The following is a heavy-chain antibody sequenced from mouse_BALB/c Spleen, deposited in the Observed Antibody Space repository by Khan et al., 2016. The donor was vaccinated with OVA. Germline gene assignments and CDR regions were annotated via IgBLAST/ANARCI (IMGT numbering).Heavy chain of an antibody. V-gene: IGHV14-3*02. CDR3: ADPSYDTRDFEV. J-gene: IGHJ1*01. D-gene: IGHD2-3*01. Sequence: MQLEESGAELVKPGPSVKLSCTASGVNIRDTYFHWVKQRPEQGLEWIGRIAPANGNTQYDPKFQGKAPITSDTSSNKSYLQLNSLTSEDTAVYCCADPSYDTRDFEVWGAGTTVTVSS. CDR1: GVNIRDTY. CDR2: IAPANGNT.